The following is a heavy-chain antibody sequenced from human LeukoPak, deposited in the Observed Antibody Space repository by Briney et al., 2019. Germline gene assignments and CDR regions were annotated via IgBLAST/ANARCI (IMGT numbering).Heavy chain of an antibody. D-gene: IGHD6-19*01. Sequence: PSQTLSLTCTVSGGSISSGGYYWSWIRQHPGKGLEWIGYIYYSGSTYYNPSLKSRVTISVDTSKNQFSLKLSSVTAADTAVYYCARGPYALYSSGWYVGEYFQHWGQGTLVTVSS. CDR2: IYYSGST. V-gene: IGHV4-31*03. J-gene: IGHJ1*01. CDR3: ARGPYALYSSGWYVGEYFQH. CDR1: GGSISSGGYY.